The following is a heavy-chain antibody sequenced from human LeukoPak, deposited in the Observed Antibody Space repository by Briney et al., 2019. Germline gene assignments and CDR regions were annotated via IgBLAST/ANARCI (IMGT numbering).Heavy chain of an antibody. V-gene: IGHV4-38-2*01. D-gene: IGHD2-2*01. CDR2: IYHSGSS. Sequence: SETLSLTCAVSGYSISRDYYWGWIRQPPGKGLEWIGNIYHSGSSYYNPSLKSRVTISVDTSKNQFSLKLTSVTAADTTVYYCARQCSSSSCFFDYWGQGTLVTVSS. J-gene: IGHJ4*02. CDR3: ARQCSSSSCFFDY. CDR1: GYSISRDYY.